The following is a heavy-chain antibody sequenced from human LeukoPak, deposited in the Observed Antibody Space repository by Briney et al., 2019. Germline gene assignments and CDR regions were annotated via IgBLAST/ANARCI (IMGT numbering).Heavy chain of an antibody. CDR2: INPNSGGT. D-gene: IGHD7-27*01. Sequence: ASVKVSCKASGYTFTGYCMHWVRQAPGQGLEWMGWINPNSGGTNYAQKFQGRVTMTRDTSISTAYMELSRLRSDDTAVYYCASITGDTNPREDYWGQGTLVTVSS. V-gene: IGHV1-2*02. J-gene: IGHJ4*02. CDR3: ASITGDTNPREDY. CDR1: GYTFTGYC.